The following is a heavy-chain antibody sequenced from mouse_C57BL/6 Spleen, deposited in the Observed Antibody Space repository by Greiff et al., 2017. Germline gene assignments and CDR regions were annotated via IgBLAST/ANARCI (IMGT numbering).Heavy chain of an antibody. D-gene: IGHD1-1*01. V-gene: IGHV5-4*03. J-gene: IGHJ3*01. Sequence: EVKLQESGGGLVKPGGSLKLSCAASGFTFSSYAMSWVRQTPEKRLEWVATISDGGSYTYYPDNVKGRFTISRDNAKNNLYLQMSHLKSEDTAMYYCARDYYGSSSFAYWGQGTLVTVSA. CDR2: ISDGGSYT. CDR1: GFTFSSYA. CDR3: ARDYYGSSSFAY.